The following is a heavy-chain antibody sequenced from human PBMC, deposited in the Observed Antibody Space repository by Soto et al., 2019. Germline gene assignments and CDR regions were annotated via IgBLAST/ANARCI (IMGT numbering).Heavy chain of an antibody. V-gene: IGHV1-18*04. J-gene: IGHJ6*02. CDR2: ISAYNGNT. Sequence: QVQLVQSGAEVKKPGASVKVSCKASGYTFTSYGISWVRQAPGQGLEWMGWISAYNGNTNYAQKLQGRVTMTTDTSTSTAYMELRSLRSDDTAVYYCARESSYSSSSGVGYYYYGTDVWGQGTTVTVSS. CDR3: ARESSYSSSSGVGYYYYGTDV. D-gene: IGHD6-6*01. CDR1: GYTFTSYG.